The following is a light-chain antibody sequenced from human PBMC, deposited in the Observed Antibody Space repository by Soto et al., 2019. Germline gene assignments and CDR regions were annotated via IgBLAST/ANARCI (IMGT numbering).Light chain of an antibody. J-gene: IGKJ1*01. CDR1: QSVSSS. V-gene: IGKV3-20*01. CDR2: GAS. CDR3: QQYGSSGT. Sequence: EIMMTQSPATLSVPPGERATLSCRASQSVSSSLAWYQQKPGQAPRLLIYGASTRATGIPDRFSGSGSGTDFTLTISRLEPEDFAVYYCQQYGSSGTFGQGTKVDIK.